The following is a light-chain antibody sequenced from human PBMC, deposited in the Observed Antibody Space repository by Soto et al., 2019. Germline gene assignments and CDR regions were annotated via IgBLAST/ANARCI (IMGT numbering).Light chain of an antibody. J-gene: IGLJ1*01. V-gene: IGLV1-40*01. CDR2: RNN. Sequence: QSALPQPPSVSGAPGQSVTISCSGSSSNIGTDNDVHWYQQLPGTAPKLLIYRNNNRPSGVPDRFSGSKSGTSASVAITGLQAEDEAVYYCQSYDTSLNTYVFGTGTKLTVL. CDR1: SSNIGTDND. CDR3: QSYDTSLNTYV.